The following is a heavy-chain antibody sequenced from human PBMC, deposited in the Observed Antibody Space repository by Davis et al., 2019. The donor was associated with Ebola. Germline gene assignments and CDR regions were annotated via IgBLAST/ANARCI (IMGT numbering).Heavy chain of an antibody. CDR1: GFTFTTYA. V-gene: IGHV3-21*01. CDR2: ISISSAFI. J-gene: IGHJ4*02. CDR3: AKDAIVGVPYFDY. Sequence: GGSLRLSCAASGFTFTTYALGWVRQAPGKGLEWVSSISISSAFIYYADSVKGRFTVSRDNAKNSLSLQMNSLRAEDTAVYYCAKDAIVGVPYFDYWGQGTLVTVSS. D-gene: IGHD1-26*01.